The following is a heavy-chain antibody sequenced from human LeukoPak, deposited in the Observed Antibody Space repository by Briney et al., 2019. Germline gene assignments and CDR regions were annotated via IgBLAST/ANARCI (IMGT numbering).Heavy chain of an antibody. CDR2: ISSSSSTI. CDR1: GFTFSSYA. D-gene: IGHD6-6*01. Sequence: GGSLRLSCAASGFTFSSYAMSWVRQAPGKGLEWVSAISSSSSTIYYADSVKGRFTISRDNAKNSLYLQMNSLRDEDTAVYYCARGGRAARPPTAPYYYYYYMDVWGKGTTVTVSS. V-gene: IGHV3-48*02. J-gene: IGHJ6*03. CDR3: ARGGRAARPPTAPYYYYYYMDV.